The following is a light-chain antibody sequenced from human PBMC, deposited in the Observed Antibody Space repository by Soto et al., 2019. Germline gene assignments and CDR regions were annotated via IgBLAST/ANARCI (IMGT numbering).Light chain of an antibody. CDR1: QSVSSN. J-gene: IGKJ4*01. CDR3: QQYNNWPT. V-gene: IGKV3-15*01. Sequence: EIVMTQSPATLSVSPGERATLSCRASQSVSSNLAWYQQKPGQAPRLLIYGASTRATGIPARFSGSGSGTEFPLTISSLPSEDFAVYYCQQYNNWPTFGGGTKVEIK. CDR2: GAS.